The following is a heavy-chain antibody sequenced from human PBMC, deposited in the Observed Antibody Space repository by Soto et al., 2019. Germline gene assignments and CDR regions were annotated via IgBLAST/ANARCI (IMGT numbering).Heavy chain of an antibody. J-gene: IGHJ4*02. CDR2: ISSDGSNE. D-gene: IGHD2-15*01. CDR1: GFTFSTYA. Sequence: GGSLRLSCAASGFTFSTYAMHRVRKAPGKGLEWVAIISSDGSNEYYGDSVKGRITVSRDNSKNTLYMQMNSVRVEDTAVCSCAKDFCSRVQSGGSCYSFDSWGRGTLVTVSS. V-gene: IGHV3-30*18. CDR3: AKDFCSRVQSGGSCYSFDS.